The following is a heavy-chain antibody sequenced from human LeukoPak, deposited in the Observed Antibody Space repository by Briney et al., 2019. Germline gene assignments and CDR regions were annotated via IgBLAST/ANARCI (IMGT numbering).Heavy chain of an antibody. CDR1: GFTFSSYA. CDR3: AKLVPS. V-gene: IGHV3-30-3*02. J-gene: IGHJ5*02. CDR2: ISYDGSNK. D-gene: IGHD6-13*01. Sequence: GGSLRLSCAASGFTFSSYAMHWVRQAPGKGLEWVAVISYDGSNKYYADSVKGRFTISRDNSKNTLSLQMNSLRAEDTAVYYCAKLVPSWGQGTLVTVSS.